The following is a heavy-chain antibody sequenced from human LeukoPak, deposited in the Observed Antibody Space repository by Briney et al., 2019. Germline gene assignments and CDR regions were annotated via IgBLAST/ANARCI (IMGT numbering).Heavy chain of an antibody. CDR2: INHSGST. J-gene: IGHJ4*02. D-gene: IGHD6-13*01. CDR3: AGGYSSSWYPW. Sequence: SETLSLTCTVSGGSISSYYWSWIRQPPGKGLEWIGEINHSGSTNYNPSLKSRVTISLDTSKNQFSLKLSSVTAADTAVYHCAGGYSSSWYPWWGQGTLVTVSS. CDR1: GGSISSYY. V-gene: IGHV4-34*01.